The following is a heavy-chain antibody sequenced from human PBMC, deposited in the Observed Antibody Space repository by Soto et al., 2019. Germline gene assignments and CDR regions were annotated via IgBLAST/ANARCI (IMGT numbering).Heavy chain of an antibody. CDR3: AREPSGSFYYGRHYFDY. V-gene: IGHV3-21*01. CDR2: IGSSNTDV. J-gene: IGHJ4*02. Sequence: EVQLVESGGGLVKPGESLRLSCAASGVTFSTYAMNWVRQAPGKGLEWVSSIGSSNTDVYYADSVRGRFTISRDNAKNSMYLQMNSLRAEDTAVYYCAREPSGSFYYGRHYFDYWGQGALVTVSS. D-gene: IGHD3-10*01. CDR1: GVTFSTYA.